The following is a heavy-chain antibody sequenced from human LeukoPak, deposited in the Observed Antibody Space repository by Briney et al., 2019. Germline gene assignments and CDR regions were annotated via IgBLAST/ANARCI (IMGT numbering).Heavy chain of an antibody. CDR1: GFTISSYG. CDR2: IRYDGSNE. CDR3: AKDPSTPYQLLYVRWFDP. J-gene: IGHJ5*02. D-gene: IGHD2-2*02. Sequence: PGGSLRLSCVASGFTISSYGMHWVRQAPGKGLEWVAFIRYDGSNEYYIDSVKGRFTISRDNSKNTLYLQMNSLRAEDTAVYYCAKDPSTPYQLLYVRWFDPWGQGTLVTVSS. V-gene: IGHV3-30*02.